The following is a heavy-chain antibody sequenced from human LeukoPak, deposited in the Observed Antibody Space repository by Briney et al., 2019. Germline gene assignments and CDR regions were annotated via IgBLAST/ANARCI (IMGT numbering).Heavy chain of an antibody. J-gene: IGHJ4*02. D-gene: IGHD3-10*01. CDR3: ARENRRYYGSGSPRGPLGY. Sequence: PGGSLRLSCAASGFTFDDYAMPWVRQAPGKGLEWVSGIIWNSGSIGYADSVKGRFTISRDNAKNSLYLQMNSLRAEDTAVYYCARENRRYYGSGSPRGPLGYWGQGTLVTVSS. CDR2: IIWNSGSI. CDR1: GFTFDDYA. V-gene: IGHV3-9*01.